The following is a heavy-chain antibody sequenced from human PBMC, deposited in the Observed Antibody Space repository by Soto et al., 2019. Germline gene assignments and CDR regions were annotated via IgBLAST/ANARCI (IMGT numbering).Heavy chain of an antibody. CDR3: ARLPSRHWVDY. V-gene: IGHV4-39*01. CDR1: GSSISSSGYY. CDR2: MYYNVGT. Sequence: SETLSLTCIVSGSSISSSGYYWGWIRQPPGKGLEWIASMYYNVGTYYNPSLKSRVTISVDTSANQFSLKLSSVTAADTAVYYCARLPSRHWVDYWAKGTLVTVSS. D-gene: IGHD3-16*01. J-gene: IGHJ4*02.